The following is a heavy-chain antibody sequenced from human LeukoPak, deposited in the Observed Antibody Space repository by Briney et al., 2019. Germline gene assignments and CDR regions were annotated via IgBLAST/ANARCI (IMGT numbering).Heavy chain of an antibody. CDR1: GGTFGVNA. D-gene: IGHD1-14*01. V-gene: IGHV1-69*13. Sequence: PVKVSCKASGGTFGVNAIHWVRQAPGQGLEWMGDIIPIFPKSNYAQKFQGRVTFTADESTSTAYMEVSSLTSEDTAVYYCARDGVRNMGLRLDYWGQGALVIVSS. CDR3: ARDGVRNMGLRLDY. CDR2: IIPIFPKS. J-gene: IGHJ4*02.